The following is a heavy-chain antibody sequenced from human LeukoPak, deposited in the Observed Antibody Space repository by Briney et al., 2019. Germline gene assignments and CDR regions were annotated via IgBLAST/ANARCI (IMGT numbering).Heavy chain of an antibody. Sequence: PGGSLRLSCAASGFTFSNYSMDWVRQAPGKGLEWVSSISGSNSYIYYADSVRGRFTISRDNAKNSLYLQMNSLRVEDTAVYYCARDIVVAADYWGQGTLVTVSS. D-gene: IGHD2-2*01. CDR2: ISGSNSYI. J-gene: IGHJ4*02. V-gene: IGHV3-21*01. CDR3: ARDIVVAADY. CDR1: GFTFSNYS.